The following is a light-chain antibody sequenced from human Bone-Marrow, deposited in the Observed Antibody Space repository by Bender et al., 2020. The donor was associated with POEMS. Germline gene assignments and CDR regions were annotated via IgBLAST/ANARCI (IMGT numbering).Light chain of an antibody. CDR2: YDQ. Sequence: QSVLTQPPSASGTPGQRVSISCSGSSSTIGSNYLYWYQQVPGTAPKLLISYDQLLTPGLTDRFSASKSGTSASLAISELQSEDEALYYCAAWDNSLGGWVFGGGTKLTVL. J-gene: IGLJ3*02. V-gene: IGLV1-47*02. CDR3: AAWDNSLGGWV. CDR1: SSTIGSNY.